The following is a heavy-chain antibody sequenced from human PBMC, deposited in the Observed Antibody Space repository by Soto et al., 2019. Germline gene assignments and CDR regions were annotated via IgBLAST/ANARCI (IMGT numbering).Heavy chain of an antibody. CDR3: SILEGA. CDR1: GLTFGDHY. V-gene: IGHV3-72*01. Sequence: EVQLVESGGGLVQPGGSLTLSCAVSGLTFGDHYMEWVRQAPGKGLEWVARARNKAKGYSTDFAASVNGRFTISRDESKKSLNLQTNSLMTEDTAVYYCSILEGAWGQGTLVIVSS. J-gene: IGHJ5*02. CDR2: ARNKAKGYST. D-gene: IGHD2-21*01.